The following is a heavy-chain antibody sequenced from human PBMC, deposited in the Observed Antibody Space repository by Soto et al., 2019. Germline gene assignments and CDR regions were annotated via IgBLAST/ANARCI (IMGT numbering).Heavy chain of an antibody. V-gene: IGHV3-33*01. CDR1: GFTFSSYA. D-gene: IGHD5-12*01. CDR3: ARDFSMVIVAPGY. Sequence: LRLSCAASGFTFSSYAMHWVRQAPGKGLEWVGFIWFDGSNTFYAESVKGRFTISRENSKNTVYLQISALRAEDTAVYYCARDFSMVIVAPGYWGQGTLVTVSS. CDR2: IWFDGSNT. J-gene: IGHJ4*02.